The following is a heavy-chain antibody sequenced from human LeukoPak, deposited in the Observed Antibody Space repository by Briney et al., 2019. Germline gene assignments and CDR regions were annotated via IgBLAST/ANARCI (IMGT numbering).Heavy chain of an antibody. CDR3: AKSTNEMGTGDFNY. V-gene: IGHV3-30*18. Sequence: GGSLRLSCAASGFTFSSYGTHWVRQAPGKGLEWVAVISYDGSNKYYADSVKGRFTISRDNSKNTLYLQMNSLRAEDSAVYYCAKSTNEMGTGDFNYWGQGTLVTVSS. D-gene: IGHD5-18*01. CDR1: GFTFSSYG. CDR2: ISYDGSNK. J-gene: IGHJ4*02.